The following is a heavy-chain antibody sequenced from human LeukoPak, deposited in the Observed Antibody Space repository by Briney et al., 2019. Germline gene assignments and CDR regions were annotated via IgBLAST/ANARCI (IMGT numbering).Heavy chain of an antibody. J-gene: IGHJ3*02. CDR3: ARENYPYAFDI. D-gene: IGHD1-7*01. V-gene: IGHV1-2*02. Sequence: ASVKVSCKASGYIFTDFYMHWVRQASGQGLKWMGWINPNSGETDYAQNFQGSIAMTRDTSISTSYMELTRLTSDDTAIYYCARENYPYAFDIWGQGAMVTVSS. CDR2: INPNSGET. CDR1: GYIFTDFY.